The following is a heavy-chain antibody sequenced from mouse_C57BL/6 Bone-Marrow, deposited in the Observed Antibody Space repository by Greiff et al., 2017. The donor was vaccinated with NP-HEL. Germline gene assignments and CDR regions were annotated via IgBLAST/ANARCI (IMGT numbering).Heavy chain of an antibody. CDR3: ATRLVWYFDV. J-gene: IGHJ1*03. Sequence: LLEPGASVKISCTASGYAFSSYWMNWVKQRPGKGLEWLGQIYPGDGDTNYNGKFKGKATLTADKSSSTAYMQRSSLTSEDSAVYFCATRLVWYFDVWGTGTTVTVSS. CDR2: IYPGDGDT. CDR1: GYAFSSYW. V-gene: IGHV1-80*01.